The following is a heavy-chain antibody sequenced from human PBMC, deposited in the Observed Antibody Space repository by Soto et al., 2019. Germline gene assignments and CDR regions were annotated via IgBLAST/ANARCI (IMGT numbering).Heavy chain of an antibody. Sequence: ETLSLTCTVSGGSISSYYWSWIRQPPGKGLEWIGYIYYSGSTNYNPSLKSRVTISVDTSKNQFSLKLSSVTAADTAVYYCARGGLTPRLDWFDPWGQGTLVTVSS. CDR1: GGSISSYY. CDR3: ARGGLTPRLDWFDP. V-gene: IGHV4-59*01. CDR2: IYYSGST. J-gene: IGHJ5*02. D-gene: IGHD3-9*01.